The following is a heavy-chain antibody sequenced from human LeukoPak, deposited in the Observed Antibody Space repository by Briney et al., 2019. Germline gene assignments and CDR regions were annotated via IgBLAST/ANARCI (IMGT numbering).Heavy chain of an antibody. CDR3: ARLLNYDDLDY. CDR2: IYPGDSDT. V-gene: IGHV5-51*01. D-gene: IGHD3-22*01. J-gene: IGHJ4*02. Sequence: PGESLKIPCKGSGYRFTNYWIGWVRQMPGKGLEWMGIIYPGDSDTRYCPSFQRQVTISADKSITTAYLQWSSLKASDTAMYYCARLLNYDDLDYWGQGTLVTVSS. CDR1: GYRFTNYW.